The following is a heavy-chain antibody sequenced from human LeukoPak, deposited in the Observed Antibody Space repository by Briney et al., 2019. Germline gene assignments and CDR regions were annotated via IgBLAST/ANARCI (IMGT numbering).Heavy chain of an antibody. CDR2: IIPIFGTA. CDR1: GGTFSSYA. J-gene: IGHJ6*03. CDR3: ARVMEPSQNYYYYYMDV. Sequence: ASVKVSCKASGGTFSSYAISWVRQAPGQGLDWMGGIIPIFGTANYAQKFQGRVTITTDESTSTAYMELSSLRSEDTAVYYCARVMEPSQNYYYYYMDVWGKGTTVTVSS. D-gene: IGHD1-26*01. V-gene: IGHV1-69*05.